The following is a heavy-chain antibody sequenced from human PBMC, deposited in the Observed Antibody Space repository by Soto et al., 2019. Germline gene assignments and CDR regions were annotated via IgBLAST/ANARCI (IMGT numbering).Heavy chain of an antibody. Sequence: QAQLVQSGAEVKKPGASVNISCKASGYTFTNYGFIWVRQAPGHGLEWVGWISPYNGKTEYAQNLQGRVTMTRDKPTSPAYMELRSLRSDDTAVYYCARDIYGGNCCDAFDIWGQGTMVTVSS. V-gene: IGHV1-18*01. D-gene: IGHD2-15*01. CDR2: ISPYNGKT. CDR1: GYTFTNYG. J-gene: IGHJ3*02. CDR3: ARDIYGGNCCDAFDI.